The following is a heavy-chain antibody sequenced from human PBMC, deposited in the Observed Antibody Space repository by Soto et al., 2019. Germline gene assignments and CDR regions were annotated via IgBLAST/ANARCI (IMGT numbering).Heavy chain of an antibody. Sequence: ASVKVSCKASGFTFTNHAMQWVRQAPGQRLEWMGWISAYSGNTNYAQNLQGRVTMTTDTSTSTAYMELRSLRSDDTAVYYCARQYDILTGYYLEVGYWGQGTLVTVSS. V-gene: IGHV1-18*01. CDR1: GFTFTNHA. D-gene: IGHD3-9*01. CDR3: ARQYDILTGYYLEVGY. CDR2: ISAYSGNT. J-gene: IGHJ4*02.